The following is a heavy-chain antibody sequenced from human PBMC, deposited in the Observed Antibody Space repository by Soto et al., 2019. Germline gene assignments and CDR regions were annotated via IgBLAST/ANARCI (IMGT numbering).Heavy chain of an antibody. CDR2: MSGTGGTT. CDR1: GFTFSSYA. CDR3: AKAGFSSGWSPSYFDY. Sequence: EVQLLESGGGLVQPGRSLRLSCAASGFTFSSYAMNWVRQAPGKGLEWVSAMSGTGGTTYYADSVKGRFTISRDNSKNTLCLQMNSLRVEDTAVFYCAKAGFSSGWSPSYFDYWGQGTPVTVSS. J-gene: IGHJ4*02. V-gene: IGHV3-23*01. D-gene: IGHD6-19*01.